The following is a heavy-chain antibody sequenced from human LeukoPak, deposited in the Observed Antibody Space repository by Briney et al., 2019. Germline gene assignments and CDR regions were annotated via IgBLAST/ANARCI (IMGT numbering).Heavy chain of an antibody. V-gene: IGHV4-59*01. CDR1: GGSISSYY. CDR2: IYYSGST. D-gene: IGHD3-22*01. CDR3: ARDYYYDSSGLDAFDI. Sequence: SETLSLTCTVSGGSISSYYWSWIRQPPGKGLEWIGYIYYSGSTNYNPSLKSRVTISVDTSKNQFSLKLSSVTAADTAVYYCARDYYYDSSGLDAFDIWGQGTMVTVSS. J-gene: IGHJ3*02.